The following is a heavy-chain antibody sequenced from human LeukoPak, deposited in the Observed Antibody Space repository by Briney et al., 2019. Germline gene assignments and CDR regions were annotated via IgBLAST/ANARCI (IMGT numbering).Heavy chain of an antibody. CDR3: ARGSWYDPNWFDP. Sequence: SETLSLTCAVYGGSFSGYYWSWIRQPPGKGLEWIGEINHSGSTNYNPSLKSRVTISVDTSKNQFSLKLSSVTAADTAVYYCARGSWYDPNWFDPWGQRTPVTISS. J-gene: IGHJ5*02. CDR2: INHSGST. CDR1: GGSFSGYY. D-gene: IGHD6-13*01. V-gene: IGHV4-34*01.